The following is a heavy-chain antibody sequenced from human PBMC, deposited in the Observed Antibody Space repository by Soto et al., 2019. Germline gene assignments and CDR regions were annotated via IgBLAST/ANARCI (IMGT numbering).Heavy chain of an antibody. J-gene: IGHJ5*02. V-gene: IGHV1-18*01. D-gene: IGHD6-13*01. CDR3: ARGRDSSSWYVAVQRFDP. CDR2: ISAYNGNT. CDR1: GYTFTSYG. Sequence: ASVKVSCKASGYTFTSYGISWVRQAPGQGLEWMGWISAYNGNTNYAQKLQGRVTMTTDTSTSTAYMELRSLRSDDTAVYYCARGRDSSSWYVAVQRFDPWGQGTLVTVSS.